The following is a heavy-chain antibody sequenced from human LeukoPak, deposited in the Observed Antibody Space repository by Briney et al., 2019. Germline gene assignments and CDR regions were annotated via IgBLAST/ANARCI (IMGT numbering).Heavy chain of an antibody. J-gene: IGHJ4*02. CDR3: ARANGSGSYHLVS. Sequence: PSETLSLTCAVSFYSISTDSYWGWIRPPPGKGLEWIGTIYHRGSPYYNASLKSRVTISVDTSNNQFSLKVSSVTAADTAVYYCARANGSGSYHLVSWGQATQVTVSS. CDR2: IYHRGSP. CDR1: FYSISTDSY. V-gene: IGHV4-38-2*01. D-gene: IGHD3-10*01.